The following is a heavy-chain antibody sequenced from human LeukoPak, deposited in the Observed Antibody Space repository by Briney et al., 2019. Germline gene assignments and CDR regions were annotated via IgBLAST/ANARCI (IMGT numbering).Heavy chain of an antibody. CDR1: GGSISSGSYY. V-gene: IGHV4-61*02. CDR3: ARPGVGATADFDY. J-gene: IGHJ4*02. CDR2: IYTSGST. D-gene: IGHD1-26*01. Sequence: SQTLSLTCTVSGGSISSGSYYWSWIRQPAGKGLEWIGRIYTSGSTNYNPSLKSRVTISVDTSKNQFSLKLSSVTAADTAVYYCARPGVGATADFDYWGQGALVTVSS.